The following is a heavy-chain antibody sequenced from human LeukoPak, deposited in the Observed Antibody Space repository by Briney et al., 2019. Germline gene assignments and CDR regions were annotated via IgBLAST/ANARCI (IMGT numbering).Heavy chain of an antibody. CDR1: GFTFTTYA. D-gene: IGHD5-12*01. V-gene: IGHV3-23*01. J-gene: IGHJ4*02. CDR2: ISGSGSNT. CDR3: ATVLRVAAIRGYFDY. Sequence: GGSLRLSCAASGFTFTTYAMSWVRQAPGKGLKWVSAISGSGSNTYYADSVKGRFTISRDTSKNTLYRQMNSLRADDTAVYYCATVLRVAAIRGYFDYWGQGTLVTVSS.